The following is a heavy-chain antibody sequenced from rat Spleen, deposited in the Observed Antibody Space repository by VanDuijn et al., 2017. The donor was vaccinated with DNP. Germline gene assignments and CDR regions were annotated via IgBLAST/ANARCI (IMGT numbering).Heavy chain of an antibody. CDR2: ITSSGGST. D-gene: IGHD4-3*01. CDR3: AKNSGYYFDY. J-gene: IGHJ2*01. CDR1: EFTFNNYW. V-gene: IGHV5-31*01. Sequence: EVQLVESGGGLVQPGRSLKLSCAASEFTFNNYWMTWIRQVPGKGLEWVASITSSGGSTYYPDSVKGRFTISRDNAKSTLYLQMSSLRSEDTATYYCAKNSGYYFDYWGQGVMVTVSS.